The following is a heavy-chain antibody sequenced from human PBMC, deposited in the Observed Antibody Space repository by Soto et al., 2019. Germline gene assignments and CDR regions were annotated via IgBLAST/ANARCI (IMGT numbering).Heavy chain of an antibody. D-gene: IGHD2-15*01. J-gene: IGHJ4*02. Sequence: SETLSLTCTVSGGSIISGYWSWIRQPPGKGLEWIGYISYSGNTNYNPSLKGRVTMSVDTPKNQFSLRLSSVTTADTAVYYCAGLRGYAGSPIDYWGQGTLVTVSS. CDR2: ISYSGNT. CDR1: GGSIISGY. CDR3: AGLRGYAGSPIDY. V-gene: IGHV4-59*01.